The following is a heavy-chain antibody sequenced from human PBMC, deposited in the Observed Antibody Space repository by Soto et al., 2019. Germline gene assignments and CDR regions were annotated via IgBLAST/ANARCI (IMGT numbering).Heavy chain of an antibody. J-gene: IGHJ4*02. Sequence: EVQLVESGGGLVQPGGSLRLSCAASGFTFSTYSMSWVRQAPGKGLEWVSYISSISNTIYYADSVKGRFTISRDNAKNSLYRHMSSLSAEDTAVYYWARDRGCSGGICYRDLGYWGQGTLVTVSS. D-gene: IGHD2-15*01. V-gene: IGHV3-48*01. CDR2: ISSISNTI. CDR1: GFTFSTYS. CDR3: ARDRGCSGGICYRDLGY.